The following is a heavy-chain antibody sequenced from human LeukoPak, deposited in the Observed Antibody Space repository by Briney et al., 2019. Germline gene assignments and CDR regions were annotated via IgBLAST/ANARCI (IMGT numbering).Heavy chain of an antibody. V-gene: IGHV4-39*07. CDR2: MYYSGNT. J-gene: IGHJ4*02. CDR1: GGSISSTGYY. D-gene: IGHD3-3*01. CDR3: ARSSWSYDFCFDS. Sequence: SETLSLTCTVTGGSISSTGYYWGWIRQPPGKGLEWVGSMYYSGNTYYNPSLKSRVTISVDTSKNQFSLKLSSVTAADTAVYYCARSSWSYDFCFDSWGQGSLVTVSS.